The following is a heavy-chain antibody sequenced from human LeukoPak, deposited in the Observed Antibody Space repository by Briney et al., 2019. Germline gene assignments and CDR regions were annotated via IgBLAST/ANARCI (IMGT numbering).Heavy chain of an antibody. CDR1: GFTFSTYG. Sequence: GGSLRLSCAASGFTFSTYGMNWVRQAPGKGLEWVSGITPDAGRTYYADSVKGRFTIYRDNAKNSLYLQMNSLRAEDTALYYCARPTGYSSSWFGFGFAYWGQGTLVTVSS. CDR2: ITPDAGRT. CDR3: ARPTGYSSSWFGFGFAY. D-gene: IGHD6-13*01. J-gene: IGHJ4*02. V-gene: IGHV3-23*01.